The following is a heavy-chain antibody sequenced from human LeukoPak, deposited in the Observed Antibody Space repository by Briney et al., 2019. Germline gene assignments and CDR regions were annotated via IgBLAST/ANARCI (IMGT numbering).Heavy chain of an antibody. CDR2: ISPSGGIT. Sequence: PGGSLRLSCAASGFTFSSYEMNWVRQAPGKGLEWVSGISPSGGITYYTDSVKGRFTISRDNSKNTVSLQMNSLRGDDTAVYYCAKDDAWGRYKDWGQGTLVTVSS. J-gene: IGHJ1*01. CDR3: AKDDAWGRYKD. D-gene: IGHD3-16*01. V-gene: IGHV3-23*01. CDR1: GFTFSSYE.